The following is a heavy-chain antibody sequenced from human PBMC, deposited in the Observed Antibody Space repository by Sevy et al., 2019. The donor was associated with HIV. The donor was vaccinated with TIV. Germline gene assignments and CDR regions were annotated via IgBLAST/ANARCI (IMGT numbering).Heavy chain of an antibody. CDR3: AGGDTTMITDLDY. CDR1: GLTLTTTG. V-gene: IGHV3-23*01. D-gene: IGHD3-16*01. J-gene: IGHJ4*02. Sequence: RGSLRLSCAASGLTLTTTGMSWVRQAPGKGLEWAAGVTSDGTTYYADSVRDRFTVSRDNSKNTLYLQLNSLRADDTAVFYCAGGDTTMITDLDYWGQGTLVTVSS. CDR2: VTSDGTT.